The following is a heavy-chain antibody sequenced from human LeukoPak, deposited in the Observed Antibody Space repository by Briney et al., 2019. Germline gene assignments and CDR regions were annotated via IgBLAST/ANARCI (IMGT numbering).Heavy chain of an antibody. CDR2: INQDGGAI. CDR3: ARDSSGGVIVIPDFLDY. V-gene: IGHV3-7*01. J-gene: IGHJ4*02. D-gene: IGHD3-16*02. Sequence: GGSLRLSCIGSGFTFSKTWMMWVRQAPGKGLEWVANINQDGGAISYVDSVKGRFTISRDNAKNSLYLQMNSLRAEDTAVYYCARDSSGGVIVIPDFLDYWGQGTLVTVSS. CDR1: GFTFSKTW.